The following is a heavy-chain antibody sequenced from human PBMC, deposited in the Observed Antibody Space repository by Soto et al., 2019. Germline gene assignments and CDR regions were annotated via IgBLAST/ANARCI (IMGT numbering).Heavy chain of an antibody. Sequence: ASVKVSCKASGYIFTNHYIHWVRQAPGQGLEWMGIINPSGGSTNYLQKFQGRITMTRDTSTSTVYMELSSLRSEDTAVYFCARADYYASSGFYYDCWGQGYLVTVSS. J-gene: IGHJ4*02. CDR1: GYIFTNHY. CDR2: INPSGGST. D-gene: IGHD3-22*01. V-gene: IGHV1-46*01. CDR3: ARADYYASSGFYYDC.